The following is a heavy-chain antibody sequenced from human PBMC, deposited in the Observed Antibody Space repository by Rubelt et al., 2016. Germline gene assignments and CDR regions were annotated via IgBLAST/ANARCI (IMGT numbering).Heavy chain of an antibody. CDR1: GGSISSSSYY. V-gene: IGHV4-39*01. Sequence: QLQLQESGPGLVKPSETLSLTCTVSGGSISSSSYYWGWIRQPPGKGLEWIGSIYYSGSTYYNPSLKSRVTISVDTSKTQFSLKLSSVTAADTAGYYCARHAGPPERGLGYWGQGTLVTVSS. CDR2: IYYSGST. D-gene: IGHD1-14*01. J-gene: IGHJ4*02. CDR3: ARHAGPPERGLGY.